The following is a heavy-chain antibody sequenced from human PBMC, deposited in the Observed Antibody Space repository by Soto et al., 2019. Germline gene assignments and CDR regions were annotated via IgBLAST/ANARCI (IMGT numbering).Heavy chain of an antibody. D-gene: IGHD3-16*01. Sequence: EVQLVESGGGLVQRGGSLRLSCAASGFTFSDYWMHWVRQAPGKGPVWLSRINGDGSNTNHAHFVKGRFTISRDNAKNTLYLQINSLRAEDTAVYYCVRSMTTLMIDWLDPWGRGTQVTVSS. CDR1: GFTFSDYW. CDR3: VRSMTTLMIDWLDP. V-gene: IGHV3-74*01. J-gene: IGHJ5*02. CDR2: INGDGSNT.